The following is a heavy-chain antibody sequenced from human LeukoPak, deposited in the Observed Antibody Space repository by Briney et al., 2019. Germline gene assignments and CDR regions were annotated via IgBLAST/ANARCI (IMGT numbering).Heavy chain of an antibody. V-gene: IGHV4-34*01. D-gene: IGHD3-22*01. CDR3: ARGGGMIVVAPRNYFDY. CDR1: GGSFSGYY. Sequence: SETLSLTCAVYGGSFSGYYWSWIRQPPGKGLEWIGEINHSGSTNYNPSLKSRVTISVDTSKNQFSLKLSYVTAADTAVYYCARGGGMIVVAPRNYFDYWGQGTLVTVSS. CDR2: INHSGST. J-gene: IGHJ4*02.